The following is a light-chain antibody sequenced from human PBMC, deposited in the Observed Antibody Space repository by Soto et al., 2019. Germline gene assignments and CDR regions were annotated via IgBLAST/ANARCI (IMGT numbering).Light chain of an antibody. CDR1: ESLSSSY. CDR2: GAS. V-gene: IGKV3-20*01. Sequence: ERVLTQSPGTLSLSPGERATLSCRASESLSSSYLAWYQQKPGQAPRLLIYGASSRAAGIPDRFSGSGSGTDFTLSISRLEPEDLAVYYGQQFGSSPRYTFGQGTKLEIK. J-gene: IGKJ2*01. CDR3: QQFGSSPRYT.